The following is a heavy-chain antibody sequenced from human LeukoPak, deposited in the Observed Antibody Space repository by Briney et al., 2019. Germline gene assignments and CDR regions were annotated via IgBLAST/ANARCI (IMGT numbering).Heavy chain of an antibody. J-gene: IGHJ4*02. CDR3: ARDRWRDSTSSFDY. CDR2: ISAYNGNT. V-gene: IGHV1-18*01. Sequence: GASVKVSCKASGYTFTNYGINWVRQAPGQGLEWMGWISAYNGNTNYAQKLQGRVTVTTDTSMSTAYMELRSLRPDDTAVYYCARDRWRDSTSSFDYWGQGTLVTVSS. D-gene: IGHD6-6*01. CDR1: GYTFTNYG.